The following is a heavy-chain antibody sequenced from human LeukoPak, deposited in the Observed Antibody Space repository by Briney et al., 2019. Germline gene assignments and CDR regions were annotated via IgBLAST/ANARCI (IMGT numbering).Heavy chain of an antibody. D-gene: IGHD3-10*01. J-gene: IGHJ4*02. CDR1: GFTFSSYG. CDR2: IRYDGSNK. V-gene: IGHV3-30*02. Sequence: GGSLRLSCAASGFTFSSYGMHWVRQAPGKGLEWVAFIRYDGSNKYYADSVKGRFTISRDNSKNTLYLQTNSLRAEDTAVYYCARGSYGDYWGQGTLVTVSS. CDR3: ARGSYGDY.